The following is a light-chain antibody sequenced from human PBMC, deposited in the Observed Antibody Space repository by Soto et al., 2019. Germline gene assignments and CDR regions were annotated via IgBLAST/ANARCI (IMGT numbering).Light chain of an antibody. CDR2: DAS. CDR3: QQSASTPPT. Sequence: DNQMTQSPSSLSASVGDRVTITCRASQSISSHLNWYQQKPGKAPKLLIYDASSLQSGVPSRFSGSGSGTAFTLTISSLQPEDFATYYCQQSASTPPTFGGGTKVDIK. CDR1: QSISSH. J-gene: IGKJ4*01. V-gene: IGKV1-39*01.